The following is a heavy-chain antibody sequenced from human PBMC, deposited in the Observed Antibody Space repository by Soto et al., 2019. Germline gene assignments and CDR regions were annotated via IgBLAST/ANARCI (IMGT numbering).Heavy chain of an antibody. D-gene: IGHD2-15*01. CDR3: ARGPVVVAAIDY. CDR1: GGSFSGYY. J-gene: IGHJ4*02. CDR2: INQSGST. V-gene: IGHV4-34*01. Sequence: QVQLQQWGAGLLKTSETLSLTCAVYGGSFSGYYWSWIRQPPGKGLEWIGEINQSGSTNYNPSLKSRVTISVDTSKNQFSLKLSSVTAADTAVYYCARGPVVVAAIDYWGQGTLVTVS.